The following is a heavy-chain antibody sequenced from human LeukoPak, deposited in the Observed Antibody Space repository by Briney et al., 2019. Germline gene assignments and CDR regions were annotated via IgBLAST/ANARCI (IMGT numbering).Heavy chain of an antibody. Sequence: GVSLRLSRAASGFTFSSYWMSWVRQAPGKGLEWVANIKQDGSEKYYVDSVKGRFTISRDNAKNSLYLQMNSLRAEDTAVYYCARDGDIVVVPAAIGYYGMDVWGQGTTVTVSS. CDR3: ARDGDIVVVPAAIGYYGMDV. J-gene: IGHJ6*02. CDR1: GFTFSSYW. D-gene: IGHD2-2*01. V-gene: IGHV3-7*01. CDR2: IKQDGSEK.